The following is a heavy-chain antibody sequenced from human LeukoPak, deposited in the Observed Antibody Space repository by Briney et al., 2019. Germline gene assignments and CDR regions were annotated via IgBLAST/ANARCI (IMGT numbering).Heavy chain of an antibody. CDR1: GFTFSSYE. D-gene: IGHD3-9*01. V-gene: IGHV3-48*03. Sequence: PGGSLRLSCAASGFTFSSYEMNWVRQAPGKGLVGVSYISSSGSSIYYADSVKGRFTISRDNAKNSLYLQMNRLRAEDTAVYYCARPEGEPYFDWLYYFDYWGQGTLVTVSS. J-gene: IGHJ4*02. CDR3: ARPEGEPYFDWLYYFDY. CDR2: ISSSGSSI.